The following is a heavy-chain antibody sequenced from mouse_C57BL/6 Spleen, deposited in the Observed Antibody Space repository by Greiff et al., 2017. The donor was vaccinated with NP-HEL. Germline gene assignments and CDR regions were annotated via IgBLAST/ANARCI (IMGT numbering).Heavy chain of an antibody. V-gene: IGHV1-62-3*01. Sequence: QVQLQQPGAELVKPGASVKLSCKASGYTFTSYWMHWVKQRPGRGLEWIGRIDPNSGGTKYNEKFKSKATLTVDKPSSTAYMQLSSLTSEDSAVYFCARGSTMVTTDWYFDVWGTGTTVTVSS. CDR3: ARGSTMVTTDWYFDV. J-gene: IGHJ1*03. CDR2: IDPNSGGT. D-gene: IGHD2-2*01. CDR1: GYTFTSYW.